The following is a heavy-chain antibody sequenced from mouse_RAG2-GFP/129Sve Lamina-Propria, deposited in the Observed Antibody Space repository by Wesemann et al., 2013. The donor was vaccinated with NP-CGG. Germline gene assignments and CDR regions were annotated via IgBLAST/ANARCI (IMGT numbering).Heavy chain of an antibody. Sequence: VQLQQPGAELVKPGASVKLSCKASGYTFTSYWMHWVKQRPGQGLEWIGRIDPEDGDTEYAPKFQGKATMTADTSSNTAYLQLSSLTSEDTAVYYCTTDYYGSSYGYWGQGTTLTVSS. CDR1: GYTFTSYW. CDR2: IDPEDGDT. J-gene: IGHJ2*01. V-gene: IGHV14-1*01. CDR3: TTDYYGSSYGY. D-gene: IGHD1-1*01.